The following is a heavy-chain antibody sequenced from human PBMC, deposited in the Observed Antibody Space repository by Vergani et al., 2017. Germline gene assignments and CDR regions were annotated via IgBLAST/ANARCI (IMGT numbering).Heavy chain of an antibody. CDR2: MYHSCIT. CDR1: GGSMSGYY. Sequence: QLQLQESGPGLVKPSETLSLTCSVSGGSMSGYYWSWIRQPPGKELEWIGYMYHSCITNYNPSLKTRVTISGDTSKNQFSLKLNSVTAADTAVYYCGRVADFYGLGSRLLDLWGQGIMVTVSS. V-gene: IGHV4-59*01. CDR3: GRVADFYGLGSRLLDL. D-gene: IGHD3-10*01. J-gene: IGHJ3*01.